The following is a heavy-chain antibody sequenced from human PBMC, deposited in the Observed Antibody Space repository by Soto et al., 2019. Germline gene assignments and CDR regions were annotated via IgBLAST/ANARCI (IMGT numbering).Heavy chain of an antibody. J-gene: IGHJ3*02. CDR2: ISGRSSTI. V-gene: IGHV3-11*01. CDR3: AKDGGLLQYGYDI. D-gene: IGHD3-16*01. CDR1: GSTFSDYY. Sequence: AGGSLRLSCAASGSTFSDYYMTWIRQAPGKGLEWVSFISGRSSTIQYADSVKGRFTISRDNAKNSLYLQMDSLRVEDTAVYYCAKDGGLLQYGYDIWGQGTMVTVSS.